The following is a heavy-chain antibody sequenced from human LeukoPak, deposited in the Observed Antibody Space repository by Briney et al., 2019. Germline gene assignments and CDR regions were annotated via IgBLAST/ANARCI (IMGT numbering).Heavy chain of an antibody. Sequence: GGSLRLSCAASGFTFRSYSMNWVRQAPGKGLQWVSYISSSSGTIYYADSVKGRFTISRNNAKNSLYLQMNSLRDEDTAVYYCARDIATAGHLAFDYWGQGTLVTVSS. J-gene: IGHJ4*02. CDR1: GFTFRSYS. V-gene: IGHV3-48*02. D-gene: IGHD6-13*01. CDR2: ISSSSGTI. CDR3: ARDIATAGHLAFDY.